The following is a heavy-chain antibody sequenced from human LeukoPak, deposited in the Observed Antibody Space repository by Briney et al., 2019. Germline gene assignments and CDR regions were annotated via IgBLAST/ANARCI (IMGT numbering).Heavy chain of an antibody. Sequence: SVKVSCKASGGTFSSYAISWVRQAPGQGLERMGRIIPIFGTANYAQKFQGRVTITTDESTSTAYMELSSLRSEDTAVYYCARGEIGPYYYDSSGYFDYWGQGTLVTVSS. D-gene: IGHD3-22*01. CDR3: ARGEIGPYYYDSSGYFDY. J-gene: IGHJ4*02. CDR2: IIPIFGTA. V-gene: IGHV1-69*05. CDR1: GGTFSSYA.